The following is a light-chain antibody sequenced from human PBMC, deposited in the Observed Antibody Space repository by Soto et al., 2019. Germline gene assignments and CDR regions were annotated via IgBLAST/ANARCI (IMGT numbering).Light chain of an antibody. CDR1: SSDVGAYNY. V-gene: IGLV2-14*01. CDR2: EVS. CDR3: QSYDTSLGGYYV. J-gene: IGLJ1*01. Sequence: QSVLTQPASVSGSPGQSITISCTGTSSDVGAYNYVSWYQQHPGKAPKVMIYEVSNRPSGVSNRFSGSKSGNTASLTISGLQAEDEADYYCQSYDTSLGGYYVFGTGTKVTVL.